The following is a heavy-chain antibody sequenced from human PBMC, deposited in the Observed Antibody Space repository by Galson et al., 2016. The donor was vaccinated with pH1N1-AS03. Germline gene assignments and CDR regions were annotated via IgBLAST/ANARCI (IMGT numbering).Heavy chain of an antibody. CDR1: GASISSSYYY. CDR2: ILYSGST. J-gene: IGHJ3*02. V-gene: IGHV4-39*01. Sequence: SETLSLTCSVSGASISSSYYYWGWIRQPPGKGLEWIGNILYSGSTYYNPSLKGRVSISVDTSRGQFSLKLASVTAADTAVYYCAKTVFTDAFDIWSPGTRVSVSS. CDR3: AKTVFTDAFDI. D-gene: IGHD4-11*01.